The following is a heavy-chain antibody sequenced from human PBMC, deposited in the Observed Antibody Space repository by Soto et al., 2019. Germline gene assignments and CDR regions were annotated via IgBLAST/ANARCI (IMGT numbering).Heavy chain of an antibody. J-gene: IGHJ6*02. D-gene: IGHD5-18*01. CDR3: TTDIEISYGRYYYYYGMDV. Sequence: GGSLRLSCAASGFTFSNAWMSWVRQAPGKGLEWVGRIKSKTDGGTTDYAAPVKGRFTISRDDSKNTPYLQMNSLKTEDTAVYYCTTDIEISYGRYYYYYGMDVWGQGTTVTVSS. CDR2: IKSKTDGGTT. CDR1: GFTFSNAW. V-gene: IGHV3-15*01.